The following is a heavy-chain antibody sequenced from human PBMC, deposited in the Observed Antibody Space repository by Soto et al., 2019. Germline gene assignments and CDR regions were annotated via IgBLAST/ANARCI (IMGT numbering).Heavy chain of an antibody. CDR3: ARSMLYSDGSNYSPFDY. CDR1: GGSVSSCYYY. V-gene: IGHV4-61*01. J-gene: IGHJ4*02. CDR2: FYYTGSI. D-gene: IGHD3-22*01. Sequence: SEPLSITSTVSGGSVSSCYYYRSWIRQPPGEGLEWIGYFYYTGSINYNPSLKSRVTISIDASKNQFSLRLSSVTAADTAVYYCARSMLYSDGSNYSPFDYWGQGTLVTVS.